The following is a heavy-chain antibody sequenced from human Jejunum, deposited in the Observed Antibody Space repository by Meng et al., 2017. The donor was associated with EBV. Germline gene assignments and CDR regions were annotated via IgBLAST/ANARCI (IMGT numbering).Heavy chain of an antibody. D-gene: IGHD6-6*01. V-gene: IGHV3-33*01. Sequence: PQGGAGGRVVHPGTSLSLSWAAFGFTCGRYAMAWVRQAPGKGLEWVAVIWYDGGNKYYADSVKGRFTISRDNSNNTVYLQMNSLRAEDTAVYYCARDPYDDSRSDFDYWGQGTLVTVSS. J-gene: IGHJ4*02. CDR2: IWYDGGNK. CDR1: GFTCGRYA. CDR3: ARDPYDDSRSDFDY.